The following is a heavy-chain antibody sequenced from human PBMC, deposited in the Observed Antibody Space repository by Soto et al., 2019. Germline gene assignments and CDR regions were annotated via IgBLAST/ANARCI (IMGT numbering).Heavy chain of an antibody. J-gene: IGHJ4*02. V-gene: IGHV4-39*01. CDR2: LYSGSS. CDR3: ARRGSGHTFDY. CDR1: GASISRGGFH. D-gene: IGHD3-10*01. Sequence: QLQLQESGPGLVKPSETLSLTCAVTGASISRGGFHWGWIRQPPGQGLEWIGSLYSGSSFYNPSFKSRVTISADTSKNEFSLTLTSVTAADTAVYYCARRGSGHTFDYWGQGTLVTVSS.